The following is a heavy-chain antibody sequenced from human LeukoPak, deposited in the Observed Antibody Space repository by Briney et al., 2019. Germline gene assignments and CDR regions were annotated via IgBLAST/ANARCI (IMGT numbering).Heavy chain of an antibody. CDR1: GGSFSGYY. Sequence: SETLSLTCAVYGGSFSGYYWSWIRQPPGKGLEWIEEINHSGSTNYNPSLKSRVTISVDTSKNQFSLKLSSVTAADTAVYYCARHYCSSTSCSLGEGFDYWGQGTLVTVSS. D-gene: IGHD2-2*01. CDR3: ARHYCSSTSCSLGEGFDY. CDR2: INHSGST. V-gene: IGHV4-34*01. J-gene: IGHJ4*02.